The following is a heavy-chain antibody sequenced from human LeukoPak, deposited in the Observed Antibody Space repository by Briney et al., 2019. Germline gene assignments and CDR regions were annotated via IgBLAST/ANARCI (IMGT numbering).Heavy chain of an antibody. V-gene: IGHV3-7*01. CDR1: GFTFSNYW. CDR3: ARDRDRYYMDV. Sequence: PGGSLRLSCAASGFTFSNYWMSWVRQAPGKGLEWVANIKQDRSEKYYVDPVKGRFTISRDNAKNSVFLQMNSLTAEDTAVYYCARDRDRYYMDVWGKGTTVTISS. J-gene: IGHJ6*03. CDR2: IKQDRSEK.